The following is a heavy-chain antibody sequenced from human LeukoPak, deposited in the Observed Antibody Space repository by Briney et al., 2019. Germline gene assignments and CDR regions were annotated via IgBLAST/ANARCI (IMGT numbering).Heavy chain of an antibody. Sequence: ASVKVSCKASGYTFTSYYMHWVRQAPGQGLEWMGWINPNSGGTNYAQKFQGRVTMARDTSISTAYMELSRLRSDDTAVYYCARNGDHKYDIAVDYWGQGTLVTVSS. CDR3: ARNGDHKYDIAVDY. CDR1: GYTFTSYY. V-gene: IGHV1-2*02. D-gene: IGHD2-8*01. CDR2: INPNSGGT. J-gene: IGHJ4*02.